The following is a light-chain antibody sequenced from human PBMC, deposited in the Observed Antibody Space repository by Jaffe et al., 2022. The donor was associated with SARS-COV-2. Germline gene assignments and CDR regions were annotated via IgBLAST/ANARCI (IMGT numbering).Light chain of an antibody. CDR2: DNS. J-gene: IGLJ1*01. CDR1: SSNIGNNY. CDR3: GSWDSSLSAYV. Sequence: QSVLTQPPSVSAAPGQKVTISCSGSSSNIGNNYVSWYQYLPGTAPKLLIYDNSKRPSGNPDQFSGSKSGTSATLGITGLQTGDEAEYYCGSWDSSLSAYVFGTGTKVTVL. V-gene: IGLV1-51*01.